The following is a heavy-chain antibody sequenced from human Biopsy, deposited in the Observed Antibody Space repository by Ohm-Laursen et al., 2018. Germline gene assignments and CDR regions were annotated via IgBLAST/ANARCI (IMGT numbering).Heavy chain of an antibody. CDR3: ARLGELHGLWYFDF. Sequence: SLRLSCAASGFTFKDHAMHWVRQAPGKGLEWVSGISWNSGSINYAVSVQGRFTISRDNAKNSLYLQMNSLRVEDTALYFCARLGELHGLWYFDFWGQGALVTVSS. D-gene: IGHD2-21*01. CDR2: ISWNSGSI. V-gene: IGHV3-9*01. J-gene: IGHJ4*02. CDR1: GFTFKDHA.